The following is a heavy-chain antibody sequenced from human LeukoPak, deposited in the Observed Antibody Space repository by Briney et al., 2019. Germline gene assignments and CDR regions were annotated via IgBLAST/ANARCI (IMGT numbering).Heavy chain of an antibody. V-gene: IGHV4-38-2*02. J-gene: IGHJ4*02. CDR3: ARINFNPDY. Sequence: SETLSLTCSVSGYSISRGYHWAWVRQPPGKGLEWIGSVHHSGATYYNPSLNSRLTISADASKNQFSLKMDSVTAADTAVYYCARINFNPDYWGQGTLVSVSS. CDR1: GYSISRGYH. D-gene: IGHD1-14*01. CDR2: VHHSGAT.